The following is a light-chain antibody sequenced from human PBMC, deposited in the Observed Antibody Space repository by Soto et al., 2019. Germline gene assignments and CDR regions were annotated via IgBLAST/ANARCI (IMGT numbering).Light chain of an antibody. V-gene: IGLV2-23*01. CDR1: SSHVGSYNL. CDR2: EGS. Sequence: QSALTQPASVSGSPGQSITISCTGTSSHVGSYNLVSWYQQHPGKAPKLMIYEGSKRPSGVSNRFSGSKSGNTASLTISGLQAEDEADYYCCSYAGSSDVVFGGGTKLTVL. J-gene: IGLJ2*01. CDR3: CSYAGSSDVV.